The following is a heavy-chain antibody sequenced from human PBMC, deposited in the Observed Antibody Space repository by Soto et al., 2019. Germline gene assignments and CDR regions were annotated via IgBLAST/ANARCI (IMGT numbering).Heavy chain of an antibody. CDR1: GYTFTGYY. CDR3: ERGGAYYEYVFSAVDV. D-gene: IGHD3-16*01. CDR2: INPNSGGT. V-gene: IGHV1-2*04. Sequence: ASVKVSCKASGYTFTGYYMHWVRQAPGQGLEWMGWINPNSGGTNYAQKFQGWVTMTRDTSISTAYMELSRLRSDDTAVYYCERGGAYYEYVFSAVDVWGQGPTVTVS. J-gene: IGHJ6*01.